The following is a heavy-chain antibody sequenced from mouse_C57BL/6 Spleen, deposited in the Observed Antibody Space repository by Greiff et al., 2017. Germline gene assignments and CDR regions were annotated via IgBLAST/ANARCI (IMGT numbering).Heavy chain of an antibody. CDR1: GYTFTSYW. CDR3: ARRDGYYWYFEV. V-gene: IGHV1-52*01. CDR2: IDPSDSET. J-gene: IGHJ1*03. Sequence: VQLQQPGAELVRPGSSVKLSCKASGYTFTSYWMHWVKQRPIQGLEWIGNIDPSDSETHYNQKFKDKATLTVDKSSSTAYMQLSSLTSEDSAVYYCARRDGYYWYFEVWGTGTTVTVAS. D-gene: IGHD2-3*01.